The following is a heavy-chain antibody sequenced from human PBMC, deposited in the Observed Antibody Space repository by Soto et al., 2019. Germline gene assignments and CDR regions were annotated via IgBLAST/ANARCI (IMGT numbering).Heavy chain of an antibody. J-gene: IGHJ4*02. CDR1: GFTFSSYA. V-gene: IGHV3-23*01. CDR2: ISGSGGST. Sequence: EVQLLESGGGLLQPGGSLRLSCAASGFTFSSYAMSWVRQPPGKGLECVSAISGSGGSTYYADSVKGLFTISRDNATNALYLQMNSLRAEDTAVYYCARLHSSSMDYWGQGTMVTVSS. D-gene: IGHD6-13*01. CDR3: ARLHSSSMDY.